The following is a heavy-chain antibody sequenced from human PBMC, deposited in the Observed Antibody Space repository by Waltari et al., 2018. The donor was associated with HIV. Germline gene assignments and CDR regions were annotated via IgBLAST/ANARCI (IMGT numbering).Heavy chain of an antibody. CDR3: ARERSGSERDY. CDR1: GGSISTYA. CDR2: INPMYHTP. V-gene: IGHV1-69*01. J-gene: IGHJ4*02. Sequence: HVQLVQSGPEVKEPGSSVKVSCKASGGSISTYAMSRERQSPGKGPEWMGGINPMYHTPNYEQNLWGRVAISADESTNTAYMELTSLTYADTAIYSCARERSGSERDYWGQGTLVTVS.